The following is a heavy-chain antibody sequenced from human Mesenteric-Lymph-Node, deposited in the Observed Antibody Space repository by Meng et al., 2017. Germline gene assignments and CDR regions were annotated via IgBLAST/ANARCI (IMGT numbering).Heavy chain of an antibody. J-gene: IGHJ5*02. V-gene: IGHV4-34*01. CDR3: ARGRFGDAANSYNWFDP. D-gene: IGHD3-10*01. CDR2: INHSGNT. CDR1: GGGVNGYY. Sequence: QAQLQQWGAGLLQPSETLSLTCGVSGGGVNGYYWSWIRQPPGKGLEWIAEINHSGNTNYNPSLKSRVTISVDRSNNQFSLRLKSVSAADTAVYYCARGRFGDAANSYNWFDPWGQGTLVTVSS.